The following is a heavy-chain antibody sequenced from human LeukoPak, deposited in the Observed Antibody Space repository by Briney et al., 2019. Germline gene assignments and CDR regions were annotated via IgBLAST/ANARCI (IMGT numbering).Heavy chain of an antibody. Sequence: SETLSLTCTVSGGSISSSSYYWGWIRQPPGKGLEWIGSIYYSGSTHYNPSLKSRVTISVDTSKNQFSLKLSSVTAADTAVYYCARHDAGYQLLPHRPFDYWGQGTLVTVSS. CDR1: GGSISSSSYY. CDR3: ARHDAGYQLLPHRPFDY. CDR2: IYYSGST. V-gene: IGHV4-39*01. D-gene: IGHD2-2*01. J-gene: IGHJ4*02.